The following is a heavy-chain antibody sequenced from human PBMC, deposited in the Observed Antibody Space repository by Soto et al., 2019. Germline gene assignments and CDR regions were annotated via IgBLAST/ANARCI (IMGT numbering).Heavy chain of an antibody. CDR3: SGCSSGACHQNYGMDV. J-gene: IGHJ6*02. Sequence: EVHLVESGGGLVKPGGSLRLSCAVSGFTFSSCTMNWVRQAPGKGLEWVSSISPSTSHIYYADSVKGRFTISRDNAKNSLFLEMNNLRAEDTAVYYCSGCSSGACHQNYGMDVWGQGTTVTVSS. CDR1: GFTFSSCT. V-gene: IGHV3-21*01. CDR2: ISPSTSHI. D-gene: IGHD2-15*01.